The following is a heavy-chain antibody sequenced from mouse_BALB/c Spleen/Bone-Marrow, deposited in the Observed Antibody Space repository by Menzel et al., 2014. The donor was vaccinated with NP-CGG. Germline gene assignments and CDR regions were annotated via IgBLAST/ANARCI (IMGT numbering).Heavy chain of an antibody. J-gene: IGHJ4*01. CDR1: GYTFTSYW. CDR3: ARAKRYGEMDY. Sequence: QVQLQQSGAELARPGASVKLSCKASGYTFTSYWMQWVKQRPGQGLEWIGAIYPGDGDTRFTQKFKGKATLTADKSSSTAYMQLSSLAPEDSAVYYCARAKRYGEMDYWGQGTSVTVSS. D-gene: IGHD2-14*01. CDR2: IYPGDGDT. V-gene: IGHV1-87*01.